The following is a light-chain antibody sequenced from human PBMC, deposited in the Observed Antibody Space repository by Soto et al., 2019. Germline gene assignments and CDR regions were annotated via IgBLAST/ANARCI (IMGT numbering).Light chain of an antibody. Sequence: QSVLTQPPSVSAAPGQTVTISCSGGSSNIGNDYVSWYQQVPGTAPKVLIYDNDKRPSGIPDRFSGSKSGTSATLGITGLQTGDEADYYCGTWDGSLNAVVFGGGTKLTVL. CDR2: DND. J-gene: IGLJ2*01. V-gene: IGLV1-51*01. CDR3: GTWDGSLNAVV. CDR1: SSNIGNDY.